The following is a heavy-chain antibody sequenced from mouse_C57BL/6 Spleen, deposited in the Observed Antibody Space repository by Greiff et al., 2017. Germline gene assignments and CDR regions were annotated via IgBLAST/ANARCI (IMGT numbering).Heavy chain of an antibody. CDR1: GYSITSGYY. J-gene: IGHJ2*01. CDR3: ARDLAIPYGNYGGYFDY. Sequence: EVKLLESGPGLVKPSQSLSLTCSVTGYSITSGYYWNWIRQFPGNKLEWMGYISYDGSNNYNPSLKNRISITRDTSKNQFFLKLNSVTTEDTATYYCARDLAIPYGNYGGYFDYWGPGTTLTVSS. CDR2: ISYDGSN. D-gene: IGHD2-1*01. V-gene: IGHV3-6*01.